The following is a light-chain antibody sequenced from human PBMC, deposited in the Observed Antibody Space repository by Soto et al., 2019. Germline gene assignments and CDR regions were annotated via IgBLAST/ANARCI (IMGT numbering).Light chain of an antibody. CDR1: GSDIGSNY. CDR3: AAWDDSLSGVV. CDR2: RTN. Sequence: QSVLTQPPSASGTPGQRVTISCSGSGSDIGSNYVYWYQQLPGTAPKLLFYRTNQRPSGVPDRFSGSKSGTSASLAISGLRSEDEADYYCAAWDDSLSGVVFGGGTKLTV. J-gene: IGLJ2*01. V-gene: IGLV1-47*01.